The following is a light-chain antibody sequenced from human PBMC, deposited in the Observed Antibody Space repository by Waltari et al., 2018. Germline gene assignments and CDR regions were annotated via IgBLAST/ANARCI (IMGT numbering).Light chain of an antibody. CDR3: ASWGDGLSGPSVV. V-gene: IGLV1-47*01. CDR2: RND. J-gene: IGLJ2*01. Sequence: QSVLTQPPSASGTPGQRVTISCSGSSSNIGPNYIYWYQQLPGTAPKLLIFRNDQRPSGVPDRFSASKSGTSASLAISGLRSEDEADYYCASWGDGLSGPSVVFGGGTKLTVL. CDR1: SSNIGPNY.